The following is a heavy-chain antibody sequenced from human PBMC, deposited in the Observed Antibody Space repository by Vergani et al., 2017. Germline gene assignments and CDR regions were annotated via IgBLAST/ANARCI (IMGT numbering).Heavy chain of an antibody. CDR1: GGSFSGYY. D-gene: IGHD2-15*01. CDR2: IYYSGST. J-gene: IGHJ3*02. Sequence: QVQLQQWGAGLLKPSETLSLTCAVYGGSFSGYYWSWIRQPPGKGLEWIGYIYYSGSTNYNPSLKSRVTISVDTSKNQFSLKLSSVTAADTAVYYCARDGDIYCSGGSCYSSAFDIWGQGTMVTVSS. V-gene: IGHV4-34*11. CDR3: ARDGDIYCSGGSCYSSAFDI.